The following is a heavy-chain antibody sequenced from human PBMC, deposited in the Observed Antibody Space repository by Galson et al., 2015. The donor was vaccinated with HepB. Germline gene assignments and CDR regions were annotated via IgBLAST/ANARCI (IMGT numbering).Heavy chain of an antibody. CDR3: AKSSMLVVVIGSFNI. D-gene: IGHD3-22*01. V-gene: IGHV3-23*01. Sequence: SLRLSCAASGFIFSSYAMSWVRQAPGKGLEWVSAISGSGTNTYYADSVKGRFTISRDNSKNTLNLQMNSLRAEDTAVYYCAKSSMLVVVIGSFNIWGQGTMVTVSS. CDR2: ISGSGTNT. CDR1: GFIFSSYA. J-gene: IGHJ3*02.